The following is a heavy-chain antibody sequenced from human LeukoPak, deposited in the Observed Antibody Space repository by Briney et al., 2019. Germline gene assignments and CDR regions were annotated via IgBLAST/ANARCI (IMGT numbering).Heavy chain of an antibody. D-gene: IGHD6-25*01. J-gene: IGHJ6*03. Sequence: GGSLRLSCAASGFTFSSYDMHWVRQPTGKGLEWVSGIGTAGDIYYAGSVKGRFTISRENAKNSLYLQMNSLRAGDTAVYYCARDRGRYHMDVWGKGTTVTISS. CDR2: IGTAGDI. CDR1: GFTFSSYD. V-gene: IGHV3-13*01. CDR3: ARDRGRYHMDV.